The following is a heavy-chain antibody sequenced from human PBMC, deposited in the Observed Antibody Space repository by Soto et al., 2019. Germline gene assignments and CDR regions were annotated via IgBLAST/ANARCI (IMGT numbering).Heavy chain of an antibody. V-gene: IGHV1-69*01. J-gene: IGHJ3*02. Sequence: QVQLVQSGAEVKKPGSSVKVSCKASGGTFSSYAISWVRQAPGQGLEWMGGIIPIFGTANYAQKFQGRVTITADESTSTAYMELSSMRSEDTAVYYCARLYDSSGYSVSYAFDIWGQGTMVTVSS. CDR3: ARLYDSSGYSVSYAFDI. D-gene: IGHD3-22*01. CDR1: GGTFSSYA. CDR2: IIPIFGTA.